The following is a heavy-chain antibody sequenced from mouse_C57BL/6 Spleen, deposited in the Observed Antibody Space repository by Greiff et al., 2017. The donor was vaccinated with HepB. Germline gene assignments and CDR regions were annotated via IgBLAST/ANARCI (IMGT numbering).Heavy chain of an antibody. CDR2: ISNGGGST. CDR3: ARPYDYDGYFDV. V-gene: IGHV5-12*01. D-gene: IGHD2-4*01. J-gene: IGHJ1*03. CDR1: GFTFSDYY. Sequence: VQLVESGGGLVQPGGSLKLSCAASGFTFSDYYMYWVRQTPEKRLEWVAYISNGGGSTYYPDTVKGRFTISRDNAKNTLYLQMSRLKSEDTAMYYCARPYDYDGYFDVWGTGTTVTVSS.